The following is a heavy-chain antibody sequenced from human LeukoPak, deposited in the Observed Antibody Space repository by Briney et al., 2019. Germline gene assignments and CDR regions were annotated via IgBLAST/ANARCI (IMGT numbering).Heavy chain of an antibody. CDR1: GYTFTSYG. V-gene: IGHV1-18*01. CDR2: ISAYNGNT. J-gene: IGHJ6*03. CDR3: TRGSMLRGPDRGFYYYHMDV. D-gene: IGHD3-10*01. Sequence: GASVKDSCKASGYTFTSYGISWVRQAPGQGLEWMGWISAYNGNTNYAQKLQGRVTMTTDKSTNIAYMELSSLRPEDTAVYYCTRGSMLRGPDRGFYYYHMDVWDNGTTVTVSS.